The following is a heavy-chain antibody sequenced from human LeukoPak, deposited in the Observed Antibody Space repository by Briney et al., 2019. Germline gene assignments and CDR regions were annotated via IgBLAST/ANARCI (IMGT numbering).Heavy chain of an antibody. D-gene: IGHD3/OR15-3a*01. J-gene: IGHJ4*02. V-gene: IGHV4-59*01. CDR3: ARGSLGTGLFDY. CDR2: IYYSGST. CDR1: GGSISSYY. Sequence: PSETLSLTCTVSGGSISSYYWSWIRQPPGKGLEWIGYIYYSGSTNYNPSLKSRVTISVDTSKNQFSLKLSSVTAADTAVYYCARGSLGTGLFDYWGQGTLVTVSS.